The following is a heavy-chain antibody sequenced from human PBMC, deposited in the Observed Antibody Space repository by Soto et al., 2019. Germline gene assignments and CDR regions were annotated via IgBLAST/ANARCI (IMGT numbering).Heavy chain of an antibody. D-gene: IGHD3-3*01. CDR1: GFTFGDYA. J-gene: IGHJ4*02. Sequence: GGSLRLSCTASGFTFGDYAMSWFRQAPGKGLEWVGFIRSKAYGGTTEYAASVKGRFTISRDDSKSIAYLQMNSLKTEDTAVYYCTTGVAASKIDYWGQGTLVTVSS. CDR2: IRSKAYGGTT. V-gene: IGHV3-49*03. CDR3: TTGVAASKIDY.